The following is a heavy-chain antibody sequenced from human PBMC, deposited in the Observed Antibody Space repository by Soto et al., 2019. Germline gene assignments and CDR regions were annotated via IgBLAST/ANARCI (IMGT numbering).Heavy chain of an antibody. J-gene: IGHJ4*02. V-gene: IGHV3-23*01. CDR1: VFTFSSYA. CDR3: AKGGLGSKYTPAKYYFEY. Sequence: PVGSLRLSCASSVFTFSSYAMSWVRHSPGKGLEWVSAISGSGGSTYYADSVKGRFTISRDNSKNTLYLQMNSLRAEDTAVYYCAKGGLGSKYTPAKYYFEYWGEGTLVTVSS. D-gene: IGHD1-1*01. CDR2: ISGSGGST.